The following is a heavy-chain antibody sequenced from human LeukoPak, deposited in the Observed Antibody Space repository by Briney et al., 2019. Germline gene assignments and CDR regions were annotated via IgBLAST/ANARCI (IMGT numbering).Heavy chain of an antibody. CDR1: GGSFSGYY. CDR2: INHSGST. CDR3: ARATYYFDY. J-gene: IGHJ4*02. V-gene: IGHV4-34*01. Sequence: PSETRSLTCAVYGGSFSGYYWSWIRQPPGKGLEWIGEINHSGSTNYNPSLKSRVTISVDTSKNQLSLKLSSVTAADTAVYYCARATYYFDYWGQGTLVTVSS.